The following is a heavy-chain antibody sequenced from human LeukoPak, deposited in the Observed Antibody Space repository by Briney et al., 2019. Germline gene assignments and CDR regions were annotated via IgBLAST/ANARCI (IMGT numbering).Heavy chain of an antibody. Sequence: SETLSLTCTVSGGSISSSSYYWGWIRQPPGKGLEWIGSIYYGGSSYYNPSLKSRVSISVDTSKNQFSLKLSSVTAADTAVYYCARDIAAAGIDYWGQGTLVTVSS. CDR2: IYYGGSS. V-gene: IGHV4-39*07. CDR1: GGSISSSSYY. CDR3: ARDIAAAGIDY. D-gene: IGHD6-13*01. J-gene: IGHJ4*02.